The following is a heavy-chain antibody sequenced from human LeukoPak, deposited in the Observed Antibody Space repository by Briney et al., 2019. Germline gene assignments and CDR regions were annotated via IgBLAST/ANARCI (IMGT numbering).Heavy chain of an antibody. CDR2: INPNSGGT. CDR1: GYTFTGYY. J-gene: IGHJ5*02. D-gene: IGHD5-18*01. Sequence: GASVTVSFKASGYTFTGYYMHWVRQAPGQGLEWMGWINPNSGGTNYAQKFQGRVTMTRDTSISTAYMELSRLRSDDTAVYYCARDVDTAPNWFDPWGQGTLVTVSS. CDR3: ARDVDTAPNWFDP. V-gene: IGHV1-2*02.